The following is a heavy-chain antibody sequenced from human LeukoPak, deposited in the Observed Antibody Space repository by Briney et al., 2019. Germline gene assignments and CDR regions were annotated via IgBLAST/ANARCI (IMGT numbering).Heavy chain of an antibody. V-gene: IGHV3-23*01. CDR2: ISSSGVGT. CDR3: AKRPYDSSGFERFIY. Sequence: GGSLRLFCVTSGFTFIHYDMTWVRQAPGKGLEWVSSISSSGVGTHYADSVKGRFTISRDNSKNTMYMQMNSLRAEDTAVYYCAKRPYDSSGFERFIYWGQGTLVTVSS. D-gene: IGHD3-22*01. J-gene: IGHJ4*02. CDR1: GFTFIHYD.